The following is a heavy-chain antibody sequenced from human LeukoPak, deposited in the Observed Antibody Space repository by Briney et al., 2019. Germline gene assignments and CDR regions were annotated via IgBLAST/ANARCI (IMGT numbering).Heavy chain of an antibody. D-gene: IGHD2-2*01. CDR3: ARGGQYCSSTSCYSYYYMDI. J-gene: IGHJ6*03. V-gene: IGHV1-18*01. Sequence: ASVKVSCKASGYTFTSYGISWVRQAPGQGLEWMGWISAYNGNTNYAQKLQGRVTMTTDTSTITAYMELRSLRSDDTAVYYCARGGQYCSSTSCYSYYYMDIWGKGTTVTVSS. CDR2: ISAYNGNT. CDR1: GYTFTSYG.